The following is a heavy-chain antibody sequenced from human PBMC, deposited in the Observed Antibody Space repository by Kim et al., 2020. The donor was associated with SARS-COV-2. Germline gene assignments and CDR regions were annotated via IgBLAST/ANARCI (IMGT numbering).Heavy chain of an antibody. V-gene: IGHV3-11*01. Sequence: TIYYADSVKGRFTISRDNARNSLYLQMNSLRADDTAVYYCARTYSPFDYWGQGTLVTVSS. D-gene: IGHD4-4*01. CDR2: TI. J-gene: IGHJ4*02. CDR3: ARTYSPFDY.